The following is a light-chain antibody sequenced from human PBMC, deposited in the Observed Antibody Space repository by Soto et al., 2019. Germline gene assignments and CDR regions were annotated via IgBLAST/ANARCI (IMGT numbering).Light chain of an antibody. CDR1: QSVSSY. Sequence: DIVLTQSPATLSLSPGERATLSCRASQSVSSYLAWYQHKPGQAPRLLIYDASNRATGIPARFSGSGSGTDFTLTISSLEPEDFAVYYCQQRSDWPLLTFGGGTKVEIK. CDR3: QQRSDWPLLT. V-gene: IGKV3-11*01. J-gene: IGKJ4*01. CDR2: DAS.